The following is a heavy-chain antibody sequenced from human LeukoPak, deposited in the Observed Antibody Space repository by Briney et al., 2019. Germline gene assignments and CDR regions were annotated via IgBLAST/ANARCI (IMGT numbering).Heavy chain of an antibody. J-gene: IGHJ4*02. CDR1: GFTFSSYS. Sequence: GGSLRLSCAASGFTFSSYSMNWVRQAPGKGLEWVSYISSSSSTIYYADSVKGRFTISRDNAKNSLYLQMNSLRAEDTAVYYCARDHIYSNYVYAHDYWGQGTLVTVSS. D-gene: IGHD4-11*01. CDR2: ISSSSSTI. CDR3: ARDHIYSNYVYAHDY. V-gene: IGHV3-48*04.